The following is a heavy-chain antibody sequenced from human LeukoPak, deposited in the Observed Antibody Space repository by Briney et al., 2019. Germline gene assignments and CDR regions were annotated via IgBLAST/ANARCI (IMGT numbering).Heavy chain of an antibody. CDR3: ARDDAGTHDS. J-gene: IGHJ5*01. Sequence: ASVKVSCKASGCTFTGYHLHWVRQAPGQGLEWMGWINPNSGGTNYAQKFKGRLTMTLDTSISTLYMDLSSLTSDDTAVYYCARDDAGTHDSWGQGTLVTVSS. CDR1: GCTFTGYH. D-gene: IGHD3/OR15-3a*01. V-gene: IGHV1-2*02. CDR2: INPNSGGT.